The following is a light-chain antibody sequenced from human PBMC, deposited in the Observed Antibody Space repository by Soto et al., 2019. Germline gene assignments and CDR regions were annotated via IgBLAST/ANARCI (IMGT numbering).Light chain of an antibody. J-gene: IGLJ2*01. CDR1: SL. CDR3: CSYTGSSTVV. V-gene: IGLV2-23*01. CDR2: EGS. Sequence: QSALTQPASVSGSPGQSITISCTGTSLVSWYQQHPGKAPKLMIYEGSKRPSGVSNRFSGSKSGNTASLTISGLQAEDEADYYCCSYTGSSTVVFGGGTKVTFL.